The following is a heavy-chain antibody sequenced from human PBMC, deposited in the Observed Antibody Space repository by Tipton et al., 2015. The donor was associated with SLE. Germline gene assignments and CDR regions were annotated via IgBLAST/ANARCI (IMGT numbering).Heavy chain of an antibody. V-gene: IGHV4-61*09. CDR3: ARGWGLRLGELSLNAFDI. Sequence: TLSLTCTVSGVSISSGSYYWSWIRQPAGKGLEWIGYIYTSGSTNYNPSLKSRVTISVDTSKNQFSLKLSSVTAADTAVCYCARGWGLRLGELSLNAFDIWGQGTMVTVSS. CDR1: GVSISSGSYY. J-gene: IGHJ3*02. CDR2: IYTSGST. D-gene: IGHD3-16*02.